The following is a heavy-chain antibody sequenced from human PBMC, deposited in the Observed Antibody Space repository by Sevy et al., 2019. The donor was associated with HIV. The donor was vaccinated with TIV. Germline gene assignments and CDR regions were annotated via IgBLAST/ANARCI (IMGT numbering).Heavy chain of an antibody. V-gene: IGHV3-23*01. Sequence: GGSLRLSCAASGFTFSSYAMSWVRHAPGKGLEWVSAISGSGGSTYYADSVKGRFTISRDNSKNTLYLQMNSLRAEDTAVYYCAKDLGITMVRGVIIRASQYDYWGQGTLVTVSS. CDR3: AKDLGITMVRGVIIRASQYDY. J-gene: IGHJ4*02. D-gene: IGHD3-10*01. CDR2: ISGSGGST. CDR1: GFTFSSYA.